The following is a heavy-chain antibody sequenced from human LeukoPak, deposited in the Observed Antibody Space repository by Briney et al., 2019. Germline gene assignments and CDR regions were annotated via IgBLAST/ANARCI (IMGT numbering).Heavy chain of an antibody. CDR2: IWYDGSNK. V-gene: IGHV3-33*01. D-gene: IGHD6-19*01. CDR3: ARGRSRYTCGPLDY. Sequence: GRSLRLSCAASGFIFSSYGMHWVREAPGKGLEWVAVIWYDGSNKYYVDSVKGRFTISRDNSKDTLYLQMNSLSPGDTAGYYCARGRSRYTCGPLDYWGQGTVVTVSS. CDR1: GFIFSSYG. J-gene: IGHJ4*02.